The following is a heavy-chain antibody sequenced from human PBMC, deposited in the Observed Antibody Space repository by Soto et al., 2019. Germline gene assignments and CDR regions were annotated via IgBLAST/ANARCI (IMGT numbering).Heavy chain of an antibody. CDR3: ARVSTGSYYYYYGMDV. CDR2: IYHSGST. CDR1: GGSISSSNW. V-gene: IGHV4-4*02. J-gene: IGHJ6*02. Sequence: SETLSLTCAVSGGSISSSNWWSWVRQPPGKGLEWIGEIYHSGSTNYNPSLKSRVTISVDKSKDQFPLKLSSVTAAGTAVYYCARVSTGSYYYYYGMDVWGQGTTVTVSS. D-gene: IGHD3-10*01.